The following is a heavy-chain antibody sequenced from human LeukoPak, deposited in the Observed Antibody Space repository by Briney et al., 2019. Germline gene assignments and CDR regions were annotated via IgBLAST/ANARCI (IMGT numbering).Heavy chain of an antibody. D-gene: IGHD3-22*01. CDR1: GGSISSSNW. CDR2: IYHSGST. V-gene: IGHV4-4*02. Sequence: PSETLSLTCAVSGGSISSSNWWSWVRQPPGKGLEWIGEIYHSGSTNYNPSLKSRVTISVDTSKNQSSLKLSSVTAADTAVYYCARGNPNYYDSSGYYYGRGRYNWFDPWGQGTLVTVSS. J-gene: IGHJ5*02. CDR3: ARGNPNYYDSSGYYYGRGRYNWFDP.